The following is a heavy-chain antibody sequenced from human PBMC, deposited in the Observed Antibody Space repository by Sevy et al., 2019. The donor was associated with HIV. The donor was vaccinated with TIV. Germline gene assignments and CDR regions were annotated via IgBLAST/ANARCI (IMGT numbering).Heavy chain of an antibody. CDR3: ARDRYSNYPTHYYYYGMDV. V-gene: IGHV4-30-4*01. J-gene: IGHJ6*02. D-gene: IGHD4-4*01. CDR2: IYYSGST. Sequence: SETLSLTCTVSGGSISSGDYYWSWIRQPPGKGLEWIGYIYYSGSTYYNPSLKSRVTISVDTSKNQFSLKLSSVTAADTAVYYCARDRYSNYPTHYYYYGMDVWSQGTTVTVSS. CDR1: GGSISSGDYY.